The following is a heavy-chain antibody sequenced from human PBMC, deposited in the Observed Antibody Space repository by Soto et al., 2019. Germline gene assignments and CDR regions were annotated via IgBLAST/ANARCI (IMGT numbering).Heavy chain of an antibody. Sequence: GGSLRLSCAASGFTFSDHYMSWIRQAPGKGLEWIGYSSNSGSFTRYADSVKGRFSISRDNAKNSLYLQMNSLRSEDTAFYYCAKDHMAWAGLFDSWGQGTLVTVSS. V-gene: IGHV3-11*05. CDR1: GFTFSDHY. J-gene: IGHJ4*02. D-gene: IGHD6-19*01. CDR2: SSNSGSFT. CDR3: AKDHMAWAGLFDS.